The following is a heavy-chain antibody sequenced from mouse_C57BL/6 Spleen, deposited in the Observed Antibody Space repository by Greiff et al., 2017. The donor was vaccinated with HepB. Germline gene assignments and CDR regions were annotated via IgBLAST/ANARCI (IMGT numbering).Heavy chain of an antibody. CDR3: ARDLPHYYGSSYYYFDY. Sequence: EVQLVESGGGLVKPGGSLKLSCAASGFTFSSYAMSWVRQTPEKRLEWVATISDGGSYTYYPDNVKGRFTISRDNAKNNLYLQMSHLKSEDTAMYYCARDLPHYYGSSYYYFDYWGQGTTLTVSS. D-gene: IGHD1-1*01. CDR1: GFTFSSYA. V-gene: IGHV5-4*01. CDR2: ISDGGSYT. J-gene: IGHJ2*01.